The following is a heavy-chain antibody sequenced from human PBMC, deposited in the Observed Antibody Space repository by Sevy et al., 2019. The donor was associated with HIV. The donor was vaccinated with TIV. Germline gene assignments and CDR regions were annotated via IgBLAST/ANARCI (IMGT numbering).Heavy chain of an antibody. CDR2: ISGSSNYI. CDR1: GFKFDSYT. CDR3: ARPYGSGSWEAFDV. J-gene: IGHJ3*01. V-gene: IGHV3-21*01. D-gene: IGHD3-10*01. Sequence: GGSLRLSCAASGFKFDSYTMNWVRQAPEQGLEWVSSISGSSNYIYYADSLKGRFTISRDNAKNSVYLQMHSLRVDDTAVYFCARPYGSGSWEAFDVWGQGTVVTVSS.